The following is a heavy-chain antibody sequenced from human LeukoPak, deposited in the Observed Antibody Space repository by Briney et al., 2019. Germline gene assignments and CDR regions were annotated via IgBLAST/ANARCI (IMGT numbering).Heavy chain of an antibody. CDR3: ARVPIAVAGGGFDY. D-gene: IGHD6-19*01. V-gene: IGHV1-3*01. J-gene: IGHJ4*02. Sequence: KFQGRVTITRDTSASTAYMELSSLRSEDTAVYYCARVPIAVAGGGFDYWGQGTLVTVSS.